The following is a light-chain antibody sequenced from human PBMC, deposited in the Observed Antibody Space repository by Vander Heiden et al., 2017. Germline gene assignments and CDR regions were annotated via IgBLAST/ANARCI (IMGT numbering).Light chain of an antibody. CDR3: KSRDSSGNHAV. J-gene: IGLJ2*01. CDR1: SLSSYH. V-gene: IGLV3-19*01. CDR2: GRN. Sequence: SSELTQDPAVSVALRQTVRITCQGDSLSSYHGSRYQLKPGQVPVLAIYGRNKRPAGFPDQFSGSSSGDTAALPITGAQAEDDADDYCKSRDSSGNHAVFGGGTKLTVL.